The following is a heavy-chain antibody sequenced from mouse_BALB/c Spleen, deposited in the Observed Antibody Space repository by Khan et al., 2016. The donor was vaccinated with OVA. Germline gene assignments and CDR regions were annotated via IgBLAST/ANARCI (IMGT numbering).Heavy chain of an antibody. Sequence: VQLKESGPGLVTPSQSLSLTCTVTGFSITSDYAWNWLRPFPGNKLEWMGYISYSGNTKYNPSLKSRISIPRDTSKKQFLLQLNSVTIEDTATYYCAIVYGGDFDYWGQGTTLTVSS. D-gene: IGHD1-1*01. CDR3: AIVYGGDFDY. CDR2: ISYSGNT. CDR1: GFSITSDYA. J-gene: IGHJ2*01. V-gene: IGHV3-2*02.